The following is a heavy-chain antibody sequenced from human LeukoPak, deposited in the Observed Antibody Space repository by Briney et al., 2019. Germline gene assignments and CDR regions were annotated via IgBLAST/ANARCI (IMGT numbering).Heavy chain of an antibody. CDR3: ARAWLHPWNWIDP. CDR1: GGSISSYY. D-gene: IGHD5-12*01. V-gene: IGHV4-59*01. CDR2: IYYSGST. J-gene: IGHJ5*02. Sequence: SETLSLTCTVSGGSISSYYWNWIRQPPGKGLEWIGYIYYSGSTNYNPSLKSGVTISVDTSKNQFSLKLSSVTAADTAVYYCARAWLHPWNWIDPWGQGTLVTVSS.